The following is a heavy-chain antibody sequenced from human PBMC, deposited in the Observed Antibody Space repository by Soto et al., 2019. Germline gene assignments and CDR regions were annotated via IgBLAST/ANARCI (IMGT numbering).Heavy chain of an antibody. Sequence: SETLSLTCTVSGGSISSYYWSWIRQPPGKGLEWIGYIYYSGSTNYNPSLKSRVTISVDTSKNQFSLKLSSVTAADTAVFYCARGVKKGYCSGGSCYYYYYYMDVWGKGTTVTVSS. CDR3: ARGVKKGYCSGGSCYYYYYYMDV. D-gene: IGHD2-15*01. CDR2: IYYSGST. J-gene: IGHJ6*03. V-gene: IGHV4-59*01. CDR1: GGSISSYY.